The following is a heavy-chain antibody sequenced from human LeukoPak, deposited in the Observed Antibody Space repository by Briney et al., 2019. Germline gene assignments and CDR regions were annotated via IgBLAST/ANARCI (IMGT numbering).Heavy chain of an antibody. D-gene: IGHD3-3*01. CDR1: GYTFTSYW. V-gene: IGHV5-51*01. CDR2: IYPGDSDT. Sequence: GESLKISCKGSGYTFTSYWIGWVRQMPGKGPEWMGIIYPGDSDTRYSPSFQGQVTISADKSISTAYLQWSSLKASDTAMYYCARRDFWEGYYFDYWGQGTLVTVSS. CDR3: ARRDFWEGYYFDY. J-gene: IGHJ4*02.